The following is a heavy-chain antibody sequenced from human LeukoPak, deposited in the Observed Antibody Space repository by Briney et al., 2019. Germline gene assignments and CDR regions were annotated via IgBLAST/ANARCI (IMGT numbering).Heavy chain of an antibody. D-gene: IGHD3-10*01. CDR2: IWYDGSNK. Sequence: GGSLRLSCAASGFTFSSYWMHWVRQAPGKGLEWVAVIWYDGSNKYYADSVKGRFTISRDNAKNSLYLQMNSLRAEDTAVYYCARATMVRGLGYYYYYGMDVWGQGTTVTVSS. V-gene: IGHV3-33*08. CDR1: GFTFSSYW. J-gene: IGHJ6*02. CDR3: ARATMVRGLGYYYYYGMDV.